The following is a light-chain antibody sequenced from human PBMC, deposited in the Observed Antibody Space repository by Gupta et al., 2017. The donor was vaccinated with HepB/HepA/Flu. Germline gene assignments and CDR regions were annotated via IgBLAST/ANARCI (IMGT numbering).Light chain of an antibody. J-gene: IGKJ1*01. V-gene: IGKV1-39*01. Sequence: DIQMTQSPSSLSASGGDRVTITCRASQSIARYVNWYQQKPGKAPKLLIYAASSLQGGVPSRFSGSGSGTDFSLTISRLQPEDFAAYYCQQTYSIPWTFGQGTKVEVK. CDR3: QQTYSIPWT. CDR2: AAS. CDR1: QSIARY.